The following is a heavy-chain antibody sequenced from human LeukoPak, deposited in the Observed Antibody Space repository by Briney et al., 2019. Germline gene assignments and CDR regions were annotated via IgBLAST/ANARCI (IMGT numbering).Heavy chain of an antibody. J-gene: IGHJ6*02. D-gene: IGHD1-26*01. CDR1: GFTFDDYA. Sequence: GSLRLSCAASGFTFDDYAMHWIRQPPGKGLEWIGYIYYSGSTNYNPSLKSRVTISVDTSKNQFSLKLSSVTAADTTVYYCARFADSVRFETQKLSYLDYYYYYGMDVWGQGTTVTVSS. V-gene: IGHV4-59*01. CDR2: IYYSGST. CDR3: ARFADSVRFETQKLSYLDYYYYYGMDV.